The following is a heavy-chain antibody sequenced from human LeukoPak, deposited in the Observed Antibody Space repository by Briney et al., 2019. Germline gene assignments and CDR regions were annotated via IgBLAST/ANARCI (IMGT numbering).Heavy chain of an antibody. CDR2: ISAYGGNI. V-gene: IGHV1-18*01. J-gene: IGHJ4*02. D-gene: IGHD4/OR15-4a*01. CDR1: GYTFTSYG. CDR3: ARMSDYHLVSFFDY. Sequence: ASVKVSCKSSGYTFTSYGFSWVRQAPGQGLEWMGWISAYGGNIKYAQKFQGRVTITTDTSTSTVYMELESLISDDTAVYYCARMSDYHLVSFFDYWGQGTLVTVSS.